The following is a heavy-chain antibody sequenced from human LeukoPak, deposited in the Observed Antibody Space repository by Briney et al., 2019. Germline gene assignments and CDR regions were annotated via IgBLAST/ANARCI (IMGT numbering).Heavy chain of an antibody. J-gene: IGHJ1*01. CDR1: GFTFSDYG. CDR3: AKENEEH. V-gene: IGHV3-23*01. CDR2: ISSTGGTT. Sequence: PGGSLRLSCAASGFTFSDYGMSWVRQAPGKGLEWISSISSTGGTTYYADSVKGRFTISRDNSKNTLFLQVNSLRAEDTAVYYCAKENEEHWGQGTLVTVSS.